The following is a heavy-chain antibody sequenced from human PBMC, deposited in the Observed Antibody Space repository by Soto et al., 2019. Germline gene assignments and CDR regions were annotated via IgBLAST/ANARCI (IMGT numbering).Heavy chain of an antibody. V-gene: IGHV3-23*01. CDR3: APHVHCSGGSCHYDAFDI. J-gene: IGHJ3*02. Sequence: EVQLLGSGGGLVQPGESLRLSCAFSGFIFGNYMMTWVRQAPGKGLEWVSTIRDGGESTYYADSVKGRFTISRDNSKNKLYLQMDSVGVEDTAVYYCAPHVHCSGGSCHYDAFDIRGQGTMVTVSS. CDR2: IRDGGEST. CDR1: GFIFGNYM. D-gene: IGHD2-15*01.